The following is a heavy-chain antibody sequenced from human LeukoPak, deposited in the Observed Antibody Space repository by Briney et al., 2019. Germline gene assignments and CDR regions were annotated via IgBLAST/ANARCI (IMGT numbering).Heavy chain of an antibody. J-gene: IGHJ2*01. CDR3: AKPRAMTTGVGRYFDL. CDR1: GFTFSSYA. Sequence: GGSLRLSCAASGFTFSSYAMSWVRQAPGKGLEWVSAISGSGGSTYYADSVKGRFAISRDNSKNTLYLQMNSLRAEDTATYYCAKPRAMTTGVGRYFDLWGRGTLVTVSS. V-gene: IGHV3-23*01. D-gene: IGHD1-1*01. CDR2: ISGSGGST.